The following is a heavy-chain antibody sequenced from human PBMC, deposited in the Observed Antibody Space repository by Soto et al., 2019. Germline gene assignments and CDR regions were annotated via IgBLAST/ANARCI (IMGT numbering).Heavy chain of an antibody. D-gene: IGHD3-22*01. Sequence: PSETLSLTCTVSGGSISSYYWSWIRQPPGKGLEWIGYIYYSGSTNYNPSLKSRVTISVDTSKNQFSLKLSSVTAADTAVYYCAREAMREYYYDSSGYYANGSMDVWGQGTTVTVSS. J-gene: IGHJ6*02. CDR3: AREAMREYYYDSSGYYANGSMDV. CDR2: IYYSGST. V-gene: IGHV4-59*01. CDR1: GGSISSYY.